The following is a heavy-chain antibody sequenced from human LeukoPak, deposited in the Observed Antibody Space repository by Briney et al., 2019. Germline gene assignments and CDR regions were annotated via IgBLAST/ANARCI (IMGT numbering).Heavy chain of an antibody. Sequence: PGGSLRLSCAASGFTFSSYGMHWVRQAPGKGLEWVAVIWYDGTNTYYADPVKGRFTISRDNSKNTLYLQMNSLRAEDTAVYYCARDGVQLWFGGQGTLVTVSS. J-gene: IGHJ4*02. D-gene: IGHD5-18*01. V-gene: IGHV3-33*01. CDR3: ARDGVQLWF. CDR2: IWYDGTNT. CDR1: GFTFSSYG.